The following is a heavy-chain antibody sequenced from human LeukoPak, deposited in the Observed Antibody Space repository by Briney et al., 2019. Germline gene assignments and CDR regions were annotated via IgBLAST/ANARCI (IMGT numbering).Heavy chain of an antibody. D-gene: IGHD6-19*01. CDR3: ARFYSSAWPYYFDH. CDR2: ISSSSRYI. V-gene: IGHV3-48*02. Sequence: GGSLRLSCAASGFTFSSYSMIWVRQAPGQGREGVSYISSSSRYIAYADSVKGRFTIYRDNAKNSLYLQMNRLRDEDTAVYFCARFYSSAWPYYFDHWGQGTLVTVSS. CDR1: GFTFSSYS. J-gene: IGHJ4*02.